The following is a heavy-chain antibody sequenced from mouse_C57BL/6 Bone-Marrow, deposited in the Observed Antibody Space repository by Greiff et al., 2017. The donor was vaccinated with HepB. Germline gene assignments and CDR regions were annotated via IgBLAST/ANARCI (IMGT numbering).Heavy chain of an antibody. J-gene: IGHJ4*01. CDR2: IWRGGST. CDR3: AKIYLEDYGSSYVRYAMDY. D-gene: IGHD1-1*01. CDR1: GFSLTSYG. Sequence: VNVVESGPGLVQPSQSLSITCTVSGFSLTSYGVHWVRQSPGKGLEWLGVIWRGGSTDYNAAFMSRLSITKDNSKSQVFFKMKSLQADDTAIYYCAKIYLEDYGSSYVRYAMDYWGQGTSVTVSS. V-gene: IGHV2-5*01.